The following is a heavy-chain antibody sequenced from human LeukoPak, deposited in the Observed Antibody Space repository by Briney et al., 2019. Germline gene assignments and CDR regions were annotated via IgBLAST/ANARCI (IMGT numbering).Heavy chain of an antibody. Sequence: GGSLRLSCAASGFTFSSYSMNWVRQAPGKGLEWVSSISSSSSYIYYADSVKGRFTISGDNAKNSLYLQMNSLRAEDTAVYYCARGVIAAAITNWFDPWGQGTLVTVSS. J-gene: IGHJ5*02. V-gene: IGHV3-21*01. CDR1: GFTFSSYS. CDR2: ISSSSSYI. D-gene: IGHD6-13*01. CDR3: ARGVIAAAITNWFDP.